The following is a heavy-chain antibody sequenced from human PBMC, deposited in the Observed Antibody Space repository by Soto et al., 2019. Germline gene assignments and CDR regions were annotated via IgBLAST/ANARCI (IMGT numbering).Heavy chain of an antibody. CDR1: GFTFSSYA. D-gene: IGHD5-12*01. CDR2: ISGSGGTT. J-gene: IGHJ4*02. Sequence: EVQLLESGGGLVQPGGSLRLSCAASGFTFSSYAMSWVRQAPGKGLEWVSAISGSGGTTYYADSVEGRFTISRDNSKNTLYLQMNSLRAEDTAVYYCAKDSQVATGPTDYWGQGTLVTVSS. V-gene: IGHV3-23*01. CDR3: AKDSQVATGPTDY.